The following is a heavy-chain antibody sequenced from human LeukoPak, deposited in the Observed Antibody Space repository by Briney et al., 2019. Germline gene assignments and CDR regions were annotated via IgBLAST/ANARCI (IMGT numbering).Heavy chain of an antibody. J-gene: IGHJ4*02. CDR3: ARDQYDSVWGSHRPYFDY. V-gene: IGHV1-18*01. CDR1: GYTFYSYG. CDR2: ISVYTGNT. Sequence: GASVKVSCKASGYTFYSYGISCVRQAPGQGLEWMGWISVYTGNTNYAQKFQGRLIVTTDTSTSTAHTELRSLTSDDTAVYYCARDQYDSVWGSHRPYFDYWGQGTLVTVSS. D-gene: IGHD3-16*02.